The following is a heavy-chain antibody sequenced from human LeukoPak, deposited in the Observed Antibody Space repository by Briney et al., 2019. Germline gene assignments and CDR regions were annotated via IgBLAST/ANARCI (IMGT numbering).Heavy chain of an antibody. CDR3: ARMGYDFWSGYFPTYYYYYMDV. CDR1: GGSFSGYY. CDR2: INHSGST. V-gene: IGHV4-34*01. D-gene: IGHD3-3*01. Sequence: KSSETLSLTCAVYGGSFSGYYWSWIRQPPGKGLEWIGEINHSGSTNYNPSLKSRVTISVDTSKNQFSLKLSSVTAADTAVYYCARMGYDFWSGYFPTYYYYYMDVWGKGTTVTVSS. J-gene: IGHJ6*03.